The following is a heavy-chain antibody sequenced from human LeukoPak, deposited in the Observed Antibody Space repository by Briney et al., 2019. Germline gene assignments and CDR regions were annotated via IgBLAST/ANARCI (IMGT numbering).Heavy chain of an antibody. V-gene: IGHV1-2*02. CDR2: INPNSGGT. CDR1: GYTFTGYY. D-gene: IGHD3-9*01. Sequence: ASVKVSCKASGYTFTGYYMHWVRQAPGQGLEWMGWINPNSGGTNYAQKIQGRVTMTRDTSISTAYMELSRLRSDDTALYYCARSPHILTGENFDYWGQGTLVTVSS. CDR3: ARSPHILTGENFDY. J-gene: IGHJ4*02.